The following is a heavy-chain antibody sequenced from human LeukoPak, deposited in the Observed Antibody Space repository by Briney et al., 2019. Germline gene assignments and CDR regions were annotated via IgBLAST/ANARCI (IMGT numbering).Heavy chain of an antibody. J-gene: IGHJ5*02. CDR1: GGSFSGYY. V-gene: IGHV4-34*01. D-gene: IGHD4-17*01. CDR2: INHSGST. Sequence: SETLSLTCAVYGGSFSGYYWSWIRQPPGKGLEWIGEINHSGSTNYNPSLKSRVTISVDTSKNQFSLKLSSVTAADTAVYYCARARTVTTSWFGPWGQGTLVTVSS. CDR3: ARARTVTTSWFGP.